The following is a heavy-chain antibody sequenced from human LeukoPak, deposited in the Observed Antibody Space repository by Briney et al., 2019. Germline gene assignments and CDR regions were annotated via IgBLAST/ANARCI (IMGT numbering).Heavy chain of an antibody. CDR2: INAGNGNT. CDR1: GYTFTSYA. CDR3: ARSSGYYGYFDY. V-gene: IGHV1-3*01. J-gene: IGHJ4*02. D-gene: IGHD3-22*01. Sequence: ASVKVSCKAPGYTFTSYAIHWVRQAPGQRLEWMGWINAGNGNTKYSQKFQGRVTFTRDTSASTAYMELSSLRSEDTAVYYCARSSGYYGYFDYWGQGTLVTVSS.